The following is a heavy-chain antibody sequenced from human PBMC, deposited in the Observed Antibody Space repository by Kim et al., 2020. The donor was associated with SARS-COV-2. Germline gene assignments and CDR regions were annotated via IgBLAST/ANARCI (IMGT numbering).Heavy chain of an antibody. CDR2: ISGYDAKT. CDR1: GYSFNYYG. J-gene: IGHJ5*02. V-gene: IGHV1-18*03. Sequence: ASVKVSCKASGYSFNYYGISWVRQAPGQGLEWMGWISGYDAKTNYAQRFQGRVTMTTDTSTSTAYMELRSLRSDDMAIYYCARDLRTYGSGRFDPWGQGT. D-gene: IGHD3-10*01. CDR3: ARDLRTYGSGRFDP.